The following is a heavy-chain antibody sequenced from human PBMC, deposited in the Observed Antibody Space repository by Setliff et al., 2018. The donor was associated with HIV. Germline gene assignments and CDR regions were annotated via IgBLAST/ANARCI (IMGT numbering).Heavy chain of an antibody. CDR2: IHYSGNT. CDR1: GGSISSGGYY. V-gene: IGHV4-31*03. CDR3: ARDRHSSGLGSYGP. D-gene: IGHD3-10*01. J-gene: IGHJ5*02. Sequence: SETLSLTCTVSGGSISSGGYYWSWIRHHPGKGLEWIGYIHYSGNTYYNPSLKSRLTISVDTSKNQFSLNLSSVTAADTAVYYCARDRHSSGLGSYGPWGPGILVTVSS.